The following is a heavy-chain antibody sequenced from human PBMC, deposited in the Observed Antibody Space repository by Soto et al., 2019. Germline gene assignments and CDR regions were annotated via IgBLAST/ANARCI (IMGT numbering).Heavy chain of an antibody. J-gene: IGHJ4*02. CDR2: ISAYNGNT. V-gene: IGHV1-18*01. Sequence: ASVKVSCKASGYTFTSYAMHWVRQAPGQGLEWMGWISAYNGNTNYAQKLQGRVTMTTDTSTSTAYMELRSLRSDDTAVYYCARKGIYSSSAILVYWGQGTLVTVSS. CDR1: GYTFTSYA. D-gene: IGHD6-6*01. CDR3: ARKGIYSSSAILVY.